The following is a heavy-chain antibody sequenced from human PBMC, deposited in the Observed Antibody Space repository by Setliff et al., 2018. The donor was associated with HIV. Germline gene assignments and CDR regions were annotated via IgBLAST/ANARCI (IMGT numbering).Heavy chain of an antibody. Sequence: ASVKVSCKASGGTFSSYATSWVRQAPGQGLEWMGGIIPIFGTANYAQRFQGRVTITTDESTSTAYMELSSLRSEDTAVYYCARPFDYGDYGSLDYWGQGTLVTVSS. CDR3: ARPFDYGDYGSLDY. D-gene: IGHD4-17*01. V-gene: IGHV1-69*05. CDR1: GGTFSSYA. J-gene: IGHJ4*02. CDR2: IIPIFGTA.